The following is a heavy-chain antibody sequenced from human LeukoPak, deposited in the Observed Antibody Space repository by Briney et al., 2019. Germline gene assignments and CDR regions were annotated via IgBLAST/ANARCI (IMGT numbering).Heavy chain of an antibody. CDR3: ANPPTVTSFDY. CDR1: GFTFSSYW. V-gene: IGHV3-7*03. CDR2: IKQDGSEN. J-gene: IGHJ4*02. D-gene: IGHD4-11*01. Sequence: GGSLRLSCVASGFTFSSYWMSWVRQAPGKGLEWVANIKQDGSENFYVDSVKGRFTISRDNSKNTLYLQMNRLRADDTAVYYCANPPTVTSFDYGGQGTLVTVSS.